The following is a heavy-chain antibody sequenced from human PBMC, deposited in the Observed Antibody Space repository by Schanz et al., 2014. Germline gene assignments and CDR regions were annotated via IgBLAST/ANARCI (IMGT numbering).Heavy chain of an antibody. V-gene: IGHV3-74*02. CDR1: GFPFSTYS. J-gene: IGHJ6*02. Sequence: EVQLVESGGGLVKPGGSLRLSCVASGFPFSTYSIHWVRQPPGKGLLWVSRVSRDGSETTYVDSVRGRFTISRDTAKNTVFLQMNNLRAEDTAVYYCARGASRDYFAMDVWGQGTTVTVSS. CDR3: ARGASRDYFAMDV. CDR2: VSRDGSET.